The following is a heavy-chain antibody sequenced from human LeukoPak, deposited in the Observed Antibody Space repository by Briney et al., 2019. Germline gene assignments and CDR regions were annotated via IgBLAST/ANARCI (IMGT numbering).Heavy chain of an antibody. V-gene: IGHV3-11*04. CDR1: GFTFSDYY. D-gene: IGHD2-2*01. CDR3: ARDPPPGKWDIVVVPAATGPTWFDP. Sequence: GGSLRLSCAASGFTFSDYYMSWIRQAPGKGLEWVSYISSSGSTIYYADSVKGRFTVSRDNAKNSLYLQMNSLRAEDTAVYYCARDPPPGKWDIVVVPAATGPTWFDPWGQGTLVTVSS. CDR2: ISSSGSTI. J-gene: IGHJ5*02.